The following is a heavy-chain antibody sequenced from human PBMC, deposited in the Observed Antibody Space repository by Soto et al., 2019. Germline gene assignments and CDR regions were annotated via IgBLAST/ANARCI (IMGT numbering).Heavy chain of an antibody. CDR3: ARAGGLGAVAVDY. Sequence: LQLQESGSGLVKPSQTLSLTCAVSGGSISSSGYSWSWIRQPPGKGLEWIGYIYHSGSTYYNPPLKSRVTISVDRSKNQFSLKLSSVTAADTAVYYCARAGGLGAVAVDYWGQGTLVTVSS. CDR2: IYHSGST. J-gene: IGHJ4*02. D-gene: IGHD6-19*01. CDR1: GGSISSSGYS. V-gene: IGHV4-30-2*01.